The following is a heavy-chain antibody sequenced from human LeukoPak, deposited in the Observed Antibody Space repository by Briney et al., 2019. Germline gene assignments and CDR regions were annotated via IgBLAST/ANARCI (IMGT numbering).Heavy chain of an antibody. CDR2: IRYDGSNK. V-gene: IGHV3-30*02. J-gene: IGHJ6*03. Sequence: GGSLRLSCAASGFTFSSYGMHWVRQAPGKGLEWVAFIRYDGSNKYYADSVKGRFTISRDNSKNTLYLQMNSLRAEDTAVYYCAKPASKVVRGVNYYYYYYMDVWGKGTTVTISS. D-gene: IGHD3-10*01. CDR1: GFTFSSYG. CDR3: AKPASKVVRGVNYYYYYYMDV.